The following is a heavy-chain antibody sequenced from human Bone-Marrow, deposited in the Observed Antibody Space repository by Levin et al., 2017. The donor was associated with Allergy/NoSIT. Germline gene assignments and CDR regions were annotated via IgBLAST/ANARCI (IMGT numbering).Heavy chain of an antibody. V-gene: IGHV3-23*01. CDR1: GFTFSSYA. CDR2: ISGSGGST. CDR3: AKDLGSRYCSSTSCYYYYYYGMDV. D-gene: IGHD2-2*01. Sequence: ETLSLTCAASGFTFSSYAMSWVRQAPGKGLEWVSAISGSGGSTYYADSVKGRFTISRDNSKNTLYLQMNSLRAEDTAVYYCAKDLGSRYCSSTSCYYYYYYGMDVWGQGTTVTVSS. J-gene: IGHJ6*02.